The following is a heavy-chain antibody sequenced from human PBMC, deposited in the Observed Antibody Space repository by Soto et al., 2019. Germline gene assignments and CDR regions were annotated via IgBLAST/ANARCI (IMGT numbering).Heavy chain of an antibody. Sequence: GGSLRLSCAASGFVFSNYAMTWVRQAPGKGLEWVSDISDSGSATHYSDSVKGRFTISRDDSKNTLYLQMDRLRAEDAAVYYCAKGRTFFDFWGQGTLVTVSS. CDR1: GFVFSNYA. V-gene: IGHV3-23*01. CDR3: AKGRTFFDF. CDR2: ISDSGSAT. J-gene: IGHJ4*02. D-gene: IGHD3-16*01.